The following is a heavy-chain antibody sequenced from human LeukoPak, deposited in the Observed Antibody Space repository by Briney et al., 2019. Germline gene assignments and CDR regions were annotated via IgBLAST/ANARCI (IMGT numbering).Heavy chain of an antibody. CDR1: RGSINNGGHY. J-gene: IGHJ5*02. D-gene: IGHD5-18*01. Sequence: SETLSLTCTVSRGSINNGGHYWTWLRQHPGKGLEWIGYIHYNGNTYYNPSLKSRLTISLDTSKNQFSLELSSVTAADTAVYYCARGAMGGANWFDPWGQGTLVTVSS. V-gene: IGHV4-31*03. CDR2: IHYNGNT. CDR3: ARGAMGGANWFDP.